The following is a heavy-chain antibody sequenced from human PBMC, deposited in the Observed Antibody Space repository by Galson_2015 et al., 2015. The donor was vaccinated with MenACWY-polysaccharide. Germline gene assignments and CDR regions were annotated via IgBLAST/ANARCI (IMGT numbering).Heavy chain of an antibody. CDR3: AGGYNWNYLPN. Sequence: SLRLSCAASGITVSSSYLSWVRQAPGKGLEWVSVIYSGGDTYYADSVKGRFTISRDNSKNTLYLQMNSLRAEDTAVYYCAGGYNWNYLPNWGQGTQVTVSS. J-gene: IGHJ4*02. D-gene: IGHD1-7*01. V-gene: IGHV3-53*01. CDR1: GITVSSSY. CDR2: IYSGGDT.